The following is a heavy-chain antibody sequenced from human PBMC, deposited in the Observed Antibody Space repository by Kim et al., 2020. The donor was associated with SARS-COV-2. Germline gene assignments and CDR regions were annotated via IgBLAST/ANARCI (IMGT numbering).Heavy chain of an antibody. Sequence: SVKVSCKASGGTFSSYAISWVRQAPGQGLEWMGGIIPIFGTANYAQKFQGRVTITADKSTSTAYMELSSLRSEDTAVYYCARQGTTLCSSTSCYPWYFDYWGQGTLVTVSS. V-gene: IGHV1-69*06. D-gene: IGHD2-2*01. J-gene: IGHJ4*02. CDR2: IIPIFGTA. CDR3: ARQGTTLCSSTSCYPWYFDY. CDR1: GGTFSSYA.